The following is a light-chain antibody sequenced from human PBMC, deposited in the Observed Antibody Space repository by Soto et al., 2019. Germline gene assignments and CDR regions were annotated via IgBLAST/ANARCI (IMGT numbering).Light chain of an antibody. Sequence: QTVVTQEPSFSVSPGGTATLTCGLSSGSVSSSYYPSWYQLTPGQAPRTLIYSTNTRSPGVPDRFSGSILGNKAALTITGAQAEDESDYYCVLYMGSVISVFGGGTKLTVL. CDR3: VLYMGSVISV. J-gene: IGLJ3*02. V-gene: IGLV8-61*01. CDR2: STN. CDR1: SGSVSSSYY.